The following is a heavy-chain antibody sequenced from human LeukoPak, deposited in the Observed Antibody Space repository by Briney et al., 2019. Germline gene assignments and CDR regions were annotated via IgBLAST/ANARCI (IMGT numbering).Heavy chain of an antibody. Sequence: ASVKVSCKVSGYTLTELSMHWVRQAPGKGLEWMGGFDPEDGETIYAQKFQGRVTMTEDTSTDTAYMELSSLRSEDTAVYYCARDWPPSPLRFLEWPKPSNTFDYWGQGTLVTVSS. D-gene: IGHD3-3*01. CDR3: ARDWPPSPLRFLEWPKPSNTFDY. J-gene: IGHJ4*02. CDR1: GYTLTELS. CDR2: FDPEDGET. V-gene: IGHV1-24*01.